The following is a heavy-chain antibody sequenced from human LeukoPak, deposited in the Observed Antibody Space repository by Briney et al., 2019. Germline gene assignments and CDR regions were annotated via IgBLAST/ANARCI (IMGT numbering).Heavy chain of an antibody. Sequence: ASVKVSCKASGYTFTSHHINWVRQATGRGFEWMGWMNPESGNTNYAQRIQGRVTMTWDTSINTAYMELSSLRSDDTAVYYCARGRPTNLNGIYWGPGTLVTVSS. V-gene: IGHV1-8*01. D-gene: IGHD1-1*01. CDR1: GYTFTSHH. J-gene: IGHJ4*02. CDR3: ARGRPTNLNGIY. CDR2: MNPESGNT.